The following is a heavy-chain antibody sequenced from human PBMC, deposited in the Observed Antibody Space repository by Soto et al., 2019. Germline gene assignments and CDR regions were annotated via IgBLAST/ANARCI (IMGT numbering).Heavy chain of an antibody. V-gene: IGHV4-4*02. CDR1: GGSISSSNC. D-gene: IGHD6-13*01. J-gene: IGHJ6*02. Sequence: SETLSLTCAVSGGSISSSNCWSWVRQPPGKGLEWIGEIYHSGSTNFNPSRKSRITINPDTSKNQFSLQLNSVTPEDTAVYYCARDLVSSAIPYYYGMDVWGQGTTVTVSS. CDR2: IYHSGST. CDR3: ARDLVSSAIPYYYGMDV.